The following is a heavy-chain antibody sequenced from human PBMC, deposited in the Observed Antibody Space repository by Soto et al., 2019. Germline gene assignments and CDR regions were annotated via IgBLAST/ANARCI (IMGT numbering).Heavy chain of an antibody. CDR3: GGSGSYYTFDY. CDR2: IYNDGST. J-gene: IGHJ4*02. D-gene: IGHD3-10*01. CDR1: GFTVSSNY. V-gene: IGHV3-53*02. Sequence: EVQLVETGGGLIQPGGSLRLSCAASGFTVSSNYMSWVRQAPGKGLEWVSVIYNDGSTYYADSVKGRFAISRDNSKNTVYLQMNSLSVEDTAVYYCGGSGSYYTFDYWGQGTLVTVSS.